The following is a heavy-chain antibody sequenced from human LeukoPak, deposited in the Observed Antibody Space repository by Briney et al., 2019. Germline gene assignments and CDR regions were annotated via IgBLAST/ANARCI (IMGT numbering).Heavy chain of an antibody. Sequence: SETLSLTCAVYGGSFSGYYWSWIRQPPGKGLEWIGEINHSGSTNYNPSLKSRVTISVDTSKNQFSPKLSSVTAADTAVYYCASLWPYQLSAFDIWGQRTMVTVSS. V-gene: IGHV4-34*01. J-gene: IGHJ3*02. CDR2: INHSGST. CDR3: ASLWPYQLSAFDI. D-gene: IGHD2-2*01. CDR1: GGSFSGYY.